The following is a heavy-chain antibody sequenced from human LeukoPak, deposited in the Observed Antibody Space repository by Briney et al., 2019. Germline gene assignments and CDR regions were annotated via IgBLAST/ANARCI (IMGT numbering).Heavy chain of an antibody. CDR2: VKPNSGDT. Sequence: ASVKVSCKASGYTFTNYDVNWVRHVSGQGLEWMGWVKPNSGDTGYAQKFQGRVTMTSDTSTSTSYMELSGLTSEDTAMYYCARPPPEKSHIDYWGRGTLVTVS. CDR3: ARPPPEKSHIDY. CDR1: GYTFTNYD. V-gene: IGHV1-8*01. J-gene: IGHJ4*01.